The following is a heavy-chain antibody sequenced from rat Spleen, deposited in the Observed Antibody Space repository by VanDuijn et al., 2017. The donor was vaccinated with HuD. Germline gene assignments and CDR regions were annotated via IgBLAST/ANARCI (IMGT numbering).Heavy chain of an antibody. J-gene: IGHJ2*01. D-gene: IGHD1-4*01. Sequence: EVQLVESGGGLVQPGRSLKLSCAASGFTFSNYDMAWVRQAPTKGLEWVASISTSGVGTYYRDSVKGRFTISRDNANSTLYLQINSLKSEDTATYYCTRVDYPGVAHYFDYWGQGVMVTVSS. CDR2: ISTSGVGT. CDR1: GFTFSNYD. CDR3: TRVDYPGVAHYFDY. V-gene: IGHV5-27*01.